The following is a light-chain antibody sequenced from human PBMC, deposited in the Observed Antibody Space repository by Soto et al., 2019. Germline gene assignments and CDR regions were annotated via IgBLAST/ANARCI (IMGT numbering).Light chain of an antibody. CDR1: KLGDKY. CDR2: QDS. Sequence: SYELTQPPSVSVSPGQTASITCSGDKLGDKYACWYQQKPGQSPVLVIYQDSKRPSGIPERFSGSNSGNTATLTISGTQAIEEADYYGQAWDSSTVVFGGGTKLTVL. V-gene: IGLV3-1*01. CDR3: QAWDSSTVV. J-gene: IGLJ2*01.